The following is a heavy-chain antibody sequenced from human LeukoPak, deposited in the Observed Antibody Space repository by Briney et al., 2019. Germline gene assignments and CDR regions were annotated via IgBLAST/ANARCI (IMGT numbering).Heavy chain of an antibody. CDR2: IYYSGST. J-gene: IGHJ4*02. V-gene: IGHV4-39*01. D-gene: IGHD3-22*01. Sequence: SETLSLTCTVSGGSISSSSYYWGWIRQPPGKGLEWIGSIYYSGSTYYNPSLKSRVTISVDTSKNQFSLKLSSVTAADTAVYYCASLLTHRSYDSSGYYSDYWGQGTLVTVSS. CDR1: GGSISSSSYY. CDR3: ASLLTHRSYDSSGYYSDY.